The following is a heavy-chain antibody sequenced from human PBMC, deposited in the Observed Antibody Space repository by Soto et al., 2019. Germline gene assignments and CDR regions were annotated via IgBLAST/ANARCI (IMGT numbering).Heavy chain of an antibody. CDR1: DGSLSPNY. J-gene: IGHJ4*02. CDR3: ARLGAYYYDSSGYALSDY. CDR2: IYYAGTT. V-gene: IGHV4-59*08. Sequence: PSETLSLTCTVSDGSLSPNYWSWVRQSPGKGLEWIGYIYYAGTTTYSPSLKSRITISLDTSQNEVSLKLSSVTAADTAVYYCARLGAYYYDSSGYALSDYWGQGTLVTVSS. D-gene: IGHD3-22*01.